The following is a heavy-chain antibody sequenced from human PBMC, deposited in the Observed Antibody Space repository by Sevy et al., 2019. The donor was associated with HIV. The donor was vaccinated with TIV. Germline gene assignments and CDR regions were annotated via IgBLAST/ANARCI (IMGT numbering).Heavy chain of an antibody. CDR2: IYTSGST. D-gene: IGHD1-26*01. V-gene: IGHV4-61*02. Sequence: SETLSLTCTVSGGSISSGSYYWSWIRQPAGKGLEWIGRIYTSGSTNYNPSLKSRVTMSVDTSKNQLSLKLSSVTAADTAVYYCAVSLGGATGYYYYGMDVWGQGTTVTVSS. J-gene: IGHJ6*02. CDR3: AVSLGGATGYYYYGMDV. CDR1: GGSISSGSYY.